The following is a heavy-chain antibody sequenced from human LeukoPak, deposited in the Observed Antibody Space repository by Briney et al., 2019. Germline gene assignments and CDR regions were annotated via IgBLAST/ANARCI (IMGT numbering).Heavy chain of an antibody. J-gene: IGHJ6*03. CDR3: ARTPKTVKNYYYMDV. Sequence: SETLSLTCTASGGSINNYYWIWIRQPPGKGLEWLGYISYSGSTSYIPSLKSRVTISVDTSKNQFSLKVSSVTAADTAVYYCARTPKTVKNYYYMDVWGKGTTVTISS. CDR1: GGSINNYY. V-gene: IGHV4-59*01. CDR2: ISYSGST. D-gene: IGHD4-17*01.